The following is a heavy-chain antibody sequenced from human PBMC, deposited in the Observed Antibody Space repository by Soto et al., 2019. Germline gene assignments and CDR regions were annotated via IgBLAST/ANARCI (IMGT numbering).Heavy chain of an antibody. CDR1: GFTFSSYW. V-gene: IGHV3-74*01. J-gene: IGHJ4*02. CDR3: ARSKGVIVVVIAIFDY. D-gene: IGHD3-22*01. Sequence: GGSLRLSCAASGFTFSSYWMHWVRQGPGKGLVWVSRINRDGSDTTYADSVKGRFTISRDNAKDTLYLQMNSLRAEDTAVYYCARSKGVIVVVIAIFDYWGQGTLVTVSS. CDR2: INRDGSDT.